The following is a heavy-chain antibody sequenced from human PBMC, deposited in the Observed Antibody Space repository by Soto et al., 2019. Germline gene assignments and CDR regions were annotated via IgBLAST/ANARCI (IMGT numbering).Heavy chain of an antibody. CDR3: ARDRSPDFWSCYYPPPFDY. Sequence: EVQLVESGGGLVKPGGSLRLSCAASGFTFSSYSMNWVRQAPGKGLEWVSSISSSSSYIYYADSVKGRFTISRDNAKNSLYLQMNSLRAEYTAVYYCARDRSPDFWSCYYPPPFDYWGQGSLVIVST. CDR1: GFTFSSYS. CDR2: ISSSSSYI. J-gene: IGHJ4*02. V-gene: IGHV3-21*04. D-gene: IGHD3-3*01.